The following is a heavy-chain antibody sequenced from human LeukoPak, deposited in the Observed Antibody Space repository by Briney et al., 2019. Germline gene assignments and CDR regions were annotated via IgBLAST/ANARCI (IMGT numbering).Heavy chain of an antibody. CDR2: INPNNGGT. V-gene: IGHV1-2*02. J-gene: IGHJ4*02. Sequence: ASVKVSCKASGYTFTDYYMHWVRQAPGQGLEWMGWINPNNGGTNYAQKFQGRVTMTRDTSISTVFMELSRLRSDDTAAYYCARDTHHPFFFDYWGQGTLVTVSS. CDR3: ARDTHHPFFFDY. CDR1: GYTFTDYY.